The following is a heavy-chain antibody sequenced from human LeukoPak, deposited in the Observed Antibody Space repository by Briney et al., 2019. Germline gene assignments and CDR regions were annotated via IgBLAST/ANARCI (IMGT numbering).Heavy chain of an antibody. CDR1: GGSISSSSYH. CDR3: ARLGVSSWYIDY. D-gene: IGHD6-13*01. CDR2: IYYSGST. Sequence: PSETLSLTCTVSGGSISSSSYHWGWIRQPPGTGLEWIGSIYYSGSTYYNPSLKSRVTISVDTSKNQFSLKLSSVTAADTAVYYCARLGVSSWYIDYWGQGTLVTVSS. V-gene: IGHV4-39*01. J-gene: IGHJ4*02.